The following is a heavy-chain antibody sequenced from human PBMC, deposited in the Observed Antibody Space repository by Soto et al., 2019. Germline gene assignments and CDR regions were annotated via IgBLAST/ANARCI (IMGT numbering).Heavy chain of an antibody. V-gene: IGHV3-9*01. CDR3: TQDIKMGGVKV. J-gene: IGHJ6*02. CDR2: IFWYANRM. CDR1: AFNLHDHA. Sequence: CLWLRCPFLASAFNLHDHAIHWVRPAPGKALECVSGIFWYANRMDYADSVKGRCFISRDNAMNSLYLQMNSLRANATAVYYCTQDIKMGGVKVWGQGTTVTVSS. D-gene: IGHD2-8*02.